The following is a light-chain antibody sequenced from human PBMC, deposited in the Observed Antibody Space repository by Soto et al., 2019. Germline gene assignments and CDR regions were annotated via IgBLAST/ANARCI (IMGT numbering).Light chain of an antibody. V-gene: IGLV2-14*01. CDR3: NSNTNANTYV. Sequence: QSSLTQPASLSGSPGQSITISCTGTSSDIGAYDYVSWFQQHPGKAPKLMISEVNNRPSGVSNRFSGSKSGNTAYLTISGLQVEDEAEYYCNSNTNANTYVVGNGTKVTVL. CDR2: EVN. CDR1: SSDIGAYDY. J-gene: IGLJ1*01.